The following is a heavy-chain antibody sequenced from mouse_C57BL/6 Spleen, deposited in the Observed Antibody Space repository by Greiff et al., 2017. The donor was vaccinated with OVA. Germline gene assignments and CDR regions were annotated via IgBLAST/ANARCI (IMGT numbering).Heavy chain of an antibody. CDR2: INPSNGGT. Sequence: QVQLQQPGTELVKPGASVKLSCKASGYTFTSYWMHWVKQRPGQGLEWIGNINPSNGGTNYNEKFKSKATLTVDKSSSTAYMQLSSLTSEDSAVYYGARRGDYDYDGYWYFDVWGTGTTVTVSS. J-gene: IGHJ1*03. D-gene: IGHD2-4*01. CDR3: ARRGDYDYDGYWYFDV. CDR1: GYTFTSYW. V-gene: IGHV1-53*01.